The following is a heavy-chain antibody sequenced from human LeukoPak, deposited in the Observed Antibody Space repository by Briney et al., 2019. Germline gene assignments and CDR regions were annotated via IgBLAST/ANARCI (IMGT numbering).Heavy chain of an antibody. CDR3: AREGGLYYDFWSGYFDP. J-gene: IGHJ5*02. CDR2: IYTSGSN. Sequence: SETLSLTCTVSGGSISPYYWSWIRQPPGKGLEWIGRIYTSGSNNYNPSLKSRVTMSVDTSKNQFSLKLSSVTAADTAVYYCAREGGLYYDFWSGYFDPWGQGTLVTVSS. D-gene: IGHD3-3*01. CDR1: GGSISPYY. V-gene: IGHV4-4*07.